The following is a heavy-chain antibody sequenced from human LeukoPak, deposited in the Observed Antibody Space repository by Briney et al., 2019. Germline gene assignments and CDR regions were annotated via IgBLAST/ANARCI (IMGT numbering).Heavy chain of an antibody. J-gene: IGHJ3*02. V-gene: IGHV1-69*05. Sequence: ASVKVSCKASGGTFSSYAISWVRQAPGQGLEWMGGIIPIFGTANYAQKFQGRVTITTDESTSTAYMELSSLRSEDTAVYYCARRPGPSDAFDIWGQGTMVTVSS. CDR2: IIPIFGTA. CDR1: GGTFSSYA. CDR3: ARRPGPSDAFDI.